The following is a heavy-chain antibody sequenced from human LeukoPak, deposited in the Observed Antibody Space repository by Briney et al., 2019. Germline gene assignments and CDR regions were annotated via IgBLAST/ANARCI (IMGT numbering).Heavy chain of an antibody. CDR3: ARLQRRYSYGGDY. J-gene: IGHJ4*02. Sequence: SETLSLTCAVYGGSFSGYYWSWIRQPPGKGLEWIGEINHSGSTNYNPSLKSRVTMSVDTSKNQFSLKLSSVTAADTAVYYCARLQRRYSYGGDYWGQGTLVTVSS. CDR2: INHSGST. V-gene: IGHV4-34*01. CDR1: GGSFSGYY. D-gene: IGHD5-18*01.